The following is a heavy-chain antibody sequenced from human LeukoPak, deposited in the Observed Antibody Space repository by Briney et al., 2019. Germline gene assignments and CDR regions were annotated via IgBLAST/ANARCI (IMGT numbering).Heavy chain of an antibody. V-gene: IGHV3-7*01. CDR1: GFTFSSYW. CDR3: ARDGPRNSNYVPPDF. Sequence: GGSLRLSCAASGFTFSSYWMSWVRQAPGKGLEWVANIKQDGSEKYYVDSVKGRFTISRDNAKNSLYLQMNSLRAEDTAVYYCARDGPRNSNYVPPDFWGQGTLVTVSS. D-gene: IGHD1-7*01. CDR2: IKQDGSEK. J-gene: IGHJ4*02.